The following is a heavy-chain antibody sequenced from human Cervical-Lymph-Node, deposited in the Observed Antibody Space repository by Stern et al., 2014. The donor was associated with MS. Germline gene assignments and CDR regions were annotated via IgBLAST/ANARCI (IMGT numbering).Heavy chain of an antibody. CDR3: AREVYYYDSSGLGGILGYYFDY. J-gene: IGHJ4*02. CDR1: GGSISSGDYY. CDR2: IYYSAST. Sequence: VQLQESGPGLVKPSQTLSLTCTVSGGSISSGDYYWSWIRQHPGKGLEWIGYIYYSASTYYNPSLKSRVTISVDTSKNQFSLKLSSVTAADTAVYYCAREVYYYDSSGLGGILGYYFDYWGQGTLVTVSS. V-gene: IGHV4-31*03. D-gene: IGHD3-22*01.